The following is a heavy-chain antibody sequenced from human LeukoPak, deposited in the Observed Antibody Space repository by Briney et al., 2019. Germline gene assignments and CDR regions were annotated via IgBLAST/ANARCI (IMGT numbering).Heavy chain of an antibody. CDR2: INPNSGGT. V-gene: IGHV1-2*02. D-gene: IGHD2-21*01. CDR1: GYTFTGYY. CDR3: ARDAAYCGGDCYS. Sequence: ASVKVSCKASGYTFTGYYMHWVRQALGQGLEWMGWINPNSGGTNYAQKFQGRVTMTRDTSISTAYMELSRLRSDDTAVYYCARDAAYCGGDCYSWGQGTLVTVSS. J-gene: IGHJ5*02.